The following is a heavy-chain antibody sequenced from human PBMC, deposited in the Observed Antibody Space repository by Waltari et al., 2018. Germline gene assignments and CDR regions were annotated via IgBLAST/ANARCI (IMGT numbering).Heavy chain of an antibody. V-gene: IGHV3-23*01. CDR1: GCTFSDYA. J-gene: IGHJ4*02. CDR2: LTKSGVDT. D-gene: IGHD3-16*01. Sequence: EVQRLESGGGLVQPGGSLRLSCAASGCTFSDYAMSWVRPAPGKGLECVSTLTKSGVDTSHAVPVQRRLSISRDNSKNPLYLPMTSLRAEDTATYYRAKFRGGLIPTWSFDYWALRTLAPVSS. CDR3: AKFRGGLIPTWSFDY.